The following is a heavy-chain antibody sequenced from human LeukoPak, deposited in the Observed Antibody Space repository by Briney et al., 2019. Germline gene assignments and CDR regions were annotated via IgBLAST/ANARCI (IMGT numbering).Heavy chain of an antibody. CDR2: FDPEDGET. J-gene: IGHJ3*02. Sequence: GASVKVSCKVSGYTLTELSMHWVRQAPGKGLEWMGGFDPEDGETIYAQKFQGRVTMTEDTSTDTAYMELSSLRSEDTAVYYCARPQGPNYYDSSGYWAFDIWGQGTMVTVSS. CDR1: GYTLTELS. D-gene: IGHD3-22*01. V-gene: IGHV1-24*01. CDR3: ARPQGPNYYDSSGYWAFDI.